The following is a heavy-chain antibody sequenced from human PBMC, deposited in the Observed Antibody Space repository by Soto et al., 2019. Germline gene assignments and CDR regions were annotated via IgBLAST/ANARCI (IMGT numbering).Heavy chain of an antibody. Sequence: EVQLVESGGGLVQPGGSLRLSCAASGFTVSSKYMTWVRQAPGKGLEWVSLIQSGGTTYYADSVKGRFTIXRDXXENTXXXXXXXXXXXXXXXXXXXRDDVLCDGGRCYGIPLDVWGKGTTVTVXS. D-gene: IGHD2-15*01. CDR2: IQSGGTT. V-gene: IGHV3-66*01. CDR3: XRDDVLCDGGRCYGIPLDV. J-gene: IGHJ6*04. CDR1: GFTVSSKY.